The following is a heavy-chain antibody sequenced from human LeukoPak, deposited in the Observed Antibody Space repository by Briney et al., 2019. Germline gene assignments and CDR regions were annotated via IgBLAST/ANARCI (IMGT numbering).Heavy chain of an antibody. D-gene: IGHD6-13*01. Sequence: GRSLRLSCAASGFTFSSYAMHWVRQAPGKGLEWVAVISYDGSNKYYADSVKGRFTISRDNSKNTLYLQMNSLGAEDTAVYYCARDGSSCPFDYWGQGTLVTVSS. J-gene: IGHJ4*02. CDR1: GFTFSSYA. V-gene: IGHV3-30-3*01. CDR3: ARDGSSCPFDY. CDR2: ISYDGSNK.